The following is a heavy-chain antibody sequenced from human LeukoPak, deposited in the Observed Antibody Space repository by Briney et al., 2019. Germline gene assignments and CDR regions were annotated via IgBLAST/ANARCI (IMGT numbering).Heavy chain of an antibody. D-gene: IGHD1-26*01. CDR2: ITANGDTT. CDR1: GFIFRSYA. CDR3: AKDMGGITGRGAFDI. V-gene: IGHV3-23*01. J-gene: IGHJ3*02. Sequence: GSLRLSCVGSGFIFRSYAVTWVRQAPGKGLDWVSSITANGDTTYYADSVKGRFTISRDDSKNTLYLQMSSLRAEDTAVYYCAKDMGGITGRGAFDIWGQGTMVTVSS.